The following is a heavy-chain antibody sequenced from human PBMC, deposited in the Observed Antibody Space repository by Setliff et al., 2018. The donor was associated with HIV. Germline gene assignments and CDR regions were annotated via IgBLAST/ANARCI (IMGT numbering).Heavy chain of an antibody. CDR1: GFTFSDYY. CDR2: ISSGGRTM. CDR3: ARDCSGGSCCSENGLDV. V-gene: IGHV3-11*04. Sequence: PGGSLRLSCAASGFTFSDYYMSWIRQAPGMGLEWVSYISSGGRTMYYADSVKGRFTISRDNAKKSLYLQMNDLRAEDTAVYYCARDCSGGSCCSENGLDVWGQGTTVTVSS. D-gene: IGHD2-15*01. J-gene: IGHJ6*02.